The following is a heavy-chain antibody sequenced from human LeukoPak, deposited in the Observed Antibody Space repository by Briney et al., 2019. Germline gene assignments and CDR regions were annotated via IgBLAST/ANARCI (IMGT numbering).Heavy chain of an antibody. V-gene: IGHV4-38-2*01. Sequence: SETLSLTCAVYGGSFTDYYWGWIRQPPGKGLEWIGSFYHSGSTYYNPSLRSRVTISVDTSKNQFSLKLSSVTAADTAVYYCARQAVADAFDIWGQRTMVTVSS. CDR2: FYHSGST. J-gene: IGHJ3*02. CDR3: ARQAVADAFDI. CDR1: GGSFTDYY. D-gene: IGHD2-15*01.